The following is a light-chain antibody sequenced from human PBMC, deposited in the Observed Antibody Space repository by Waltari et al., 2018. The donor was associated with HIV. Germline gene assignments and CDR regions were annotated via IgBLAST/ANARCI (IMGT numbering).Light chain of an antibody. Sequence: QSVLTQPPSASGTPGQSVSISCSGSRSNIGSNYVYWYQHLPGTTPNVVIDRSDQRPSGVPDRFSGSNSGTSASLAISGLRSEDEAHYYCASWDDNLSGWVFGGGTKLTVL. CDR2: RSD. J-gene: IGLJ3*02. CDR3: ASWDDNLSGWV. CDR1: RSNIGSNY. V-gene: IGLV1-47*01.